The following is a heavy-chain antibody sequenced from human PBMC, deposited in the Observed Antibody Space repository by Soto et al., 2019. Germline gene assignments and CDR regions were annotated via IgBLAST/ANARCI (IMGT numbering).Heavy chain of an antibody. Sequence: ASVKVSCKASGYTFTSYAMHWVRQAPGQRLEWMGWINAGNGNTKYSQKFQGRVTITRDTSASTAYMELSSLRSEDTAVYYCESYRFSLFCSSSSCFDAFDIWGQGTMVTVSS. CDR3: ESYRFSLFCSSSSCFDAFDI. CDR2: INAGNGNT. CDR1: GYTFTSYA. V-gene: IGHV1-3*01. J-gene: IGHJ3*02. D-gene: IGHD2-2*01.